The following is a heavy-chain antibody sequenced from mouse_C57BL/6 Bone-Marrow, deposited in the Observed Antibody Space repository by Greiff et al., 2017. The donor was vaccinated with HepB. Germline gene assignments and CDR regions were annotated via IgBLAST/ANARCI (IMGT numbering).Heavy chain of an antibody. CDR3: ARHECSDYYGSSYYFDY. D-gene: IGHD1-1*01. J-gene: IGHJ2*01. Sequence: VKLVESGAELVKPGASVKLSCKASGYTFTEYTIHWVKQRSGQGLEWIGWFYPGSGSIKYNEKFKDKATLTADKSSSTVYMELSRLTSEDSAVYFCARHECSDYYGSSYYFDYWGQGTTLTVSS. CDR2: FYPGSGSI. V-gene: IGHV1-62-2*01. CDR1: GYTFTEYT.